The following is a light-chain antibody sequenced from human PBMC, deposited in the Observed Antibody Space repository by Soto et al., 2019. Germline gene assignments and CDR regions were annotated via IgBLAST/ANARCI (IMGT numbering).Light chain of an antibody. V-gene: IGKV3-11*01. J-gene: IGKJ1*01. Sequence: EIVLTQSPATLSLSPGERATLSCRASQSVSSYLAWYQQNXXXAPRLLIYDASNRATGIPARFSGSGSGTDFTLNISSLEPEDFAVYYCQQRSNWLWTFGQGTKVEIK. CDR3: QQRSNWLWT. CDR2: DAS. CDR1: QSVSSY.